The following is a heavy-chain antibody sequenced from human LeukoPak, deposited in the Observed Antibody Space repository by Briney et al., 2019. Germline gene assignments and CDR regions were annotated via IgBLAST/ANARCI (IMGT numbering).Heavy chain of an antibody. D-gene: IGHD6-19*01. J-gene: IGHJ4*02. CDR3: ARPQYAGSGWYDLIDY. CDR2: MSYDGSNK. Sequence: GGSLRLSCAASGFTFSSYAMHWVRQAPGKGLEWVAVMSYDGSNKYYADSVKGRFTISRDNSKNTLYLQMNSLRAEDTAVYYCARPQYAGSGWYDLIDYWGQGTLVTVSS. CDR1: GFTFSSYA. V-gene: IGHV3-30*04.